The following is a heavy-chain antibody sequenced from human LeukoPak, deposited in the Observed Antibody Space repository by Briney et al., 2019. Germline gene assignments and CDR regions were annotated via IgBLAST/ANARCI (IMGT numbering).Heavy chain of an antibody. Sequence: GGSLRLSCAASGFTFSSYGMHWVRQAPGKGLEWVAFIRYDGSNKYYADSVKGRFTISRDNSKNTLYLQMGSLRAEDMAVYYCARVSDYYDSSGPDYWGQGTLVTVSS. CDR1: GFTFSSYG. D-gene: IGHD3-22*01. CDR2: IRYDGSNK. CDR3: ARVSDYYDSSGPDY. J-gene: IGHJ4*02. V-gene: IGHV3-30*02.